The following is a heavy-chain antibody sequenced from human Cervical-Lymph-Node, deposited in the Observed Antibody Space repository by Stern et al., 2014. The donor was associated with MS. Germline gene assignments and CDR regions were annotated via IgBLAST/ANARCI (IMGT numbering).Heavy chain of an antibody. Sequence: EVQLVESGGGLIHPGGSLRLSCAVSGFTFSTYAMSWVRQAPGKGLDWVSAISGSGGNTYYADSVRGRFTISRDNSKNTLYLQMHSLRVDDTAVYFCARDQGAYGSGTHTSWGQGTLVTVSS. J-gene: IGHJ4*02. CDR3: ARDQGAYGSGTHTS. CDR1: GFTFSTYA. CDR2: ISGSGGNT. V-gene: IGHV3-23*04. D-gene: IGHD3-10*01.